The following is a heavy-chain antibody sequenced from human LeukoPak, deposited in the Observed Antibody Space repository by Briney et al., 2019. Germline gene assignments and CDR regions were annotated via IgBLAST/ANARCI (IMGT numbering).Heavy chain of an antibody. D-gene: IGHD2-15*01. CDR1: GFTFSSYG. CDR2: ISYDGSNK. V-gene: IGHV3-30*18. Sequence: PGGSLRLSCAASGFTFSSYGMHWVRQAPGKGLEWVAVISYDGSNKYYADSVKGRFTISRDNSKNTLYLQMNSLRAEDTAVYYCAKGGRGSHCSGGSCYFDYWGQGTLVTVSS. CDR3: AKGGRGSHCSGGSCYFDY. J-gene: IGHJ4*02.